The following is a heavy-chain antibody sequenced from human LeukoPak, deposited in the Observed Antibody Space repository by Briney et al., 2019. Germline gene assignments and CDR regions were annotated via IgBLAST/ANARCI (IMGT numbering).Heavy chain of an antibody. Sequence: SETLSLTCTVSGGSITSGSFYWAWIRQSAGKGLQWIGRIYSSGITNYNPSLKSRLTMSIDTSKSQFFLNLSSLTAADTAVYYCARGITGRGRFDPWGQGTLVTVSS. CDR2: IYSSGIT. CDR3: ARGITGRGRFDP. D-gene: IGHD3-10*01. CDR1: GGSITSGSFY. J-gene: IGHJ5*02. V-gene: IGHV4-61*02.